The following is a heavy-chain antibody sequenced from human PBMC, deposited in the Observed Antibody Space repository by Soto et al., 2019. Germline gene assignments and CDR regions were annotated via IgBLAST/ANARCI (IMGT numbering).Heavy chain of an antibody. D-gene: IGHD3-10*01. CDR3: AKGDASGTHYPYYCGLAV. J-gene: IGHJ6*02. V-gene: IGHV1-69*02. CDR1: GGNFNSQT. Sequence: QVHLLQSGAEVKKPGSSVKVSCKVSGGNFNSQTIRWVRQAPGQGLEWMGRITPVLDVASYAQKFQDRVPITTDKSTTTVYMELSSLRSEETAVYYCAKGDASGTHYPYYCGLAVWGQGTTVTVSS. CDR2: ITPVLDVA.